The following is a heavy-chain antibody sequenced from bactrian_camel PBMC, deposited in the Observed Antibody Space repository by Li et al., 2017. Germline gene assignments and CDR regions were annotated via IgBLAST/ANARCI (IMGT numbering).Heavy chain of an antibody. CDR1: APGYTGDTFC. V-gene: IGHV3-3*01. J-gene: IGHJ4*01. CDR2: IGVTGADT. CDR3: AADRSFFTATAPTNQNMTT. Sequence: HVQLVESGGGSVQAGGSLTLSCVASAPGYTGDTFCMAWFRQVEGKEREGVAAIGVTGADTYYHDSAKGRFTISRDAAKFAVHLQMTNLQPEDSAMYYCAADRSFFTATAPTNQNMTTGARVPRSP. D-gene: IGHD4*01.